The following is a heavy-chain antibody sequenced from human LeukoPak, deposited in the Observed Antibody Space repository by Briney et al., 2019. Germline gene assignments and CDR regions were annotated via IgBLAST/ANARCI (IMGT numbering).Heavy chain of an antibody. V-gene: IGHV3-23*01. CDR1: AITFSTYA. J-gene: IGHJ4*02. Sequence: PGGSLRLSCAASAITFSTYAMSWVRQAPGKGLECVSVISGGAGSTYYADSVEGRFTISRDNSKNTLYLQMNGLRAEDTAVYYCATDMTATGGLGYWGQGTLVTVSS. CDR2: ISGGAGST. D-gene: IGHD3-16*01. CDR3: ATDMTATGGLGY.